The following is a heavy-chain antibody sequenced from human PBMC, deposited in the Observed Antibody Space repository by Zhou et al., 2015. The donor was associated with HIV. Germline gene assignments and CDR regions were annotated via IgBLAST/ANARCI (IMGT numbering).Heavy chain of an antibody. V-gene: IGHV1-2*06. J-gene: IGHJ3*02. CDR2: INPHSGDT. CDR1: GYTFTGYF. D-gene: IGHD3-22*01. Sequence: QVQLVQSGAEVKKPGASVKVSCKASGYTFTGYFMHWVRQAPGQGLEWMGRINPHSGDTKYAQKFQGRLTMTRDTSISTAYMEMRRLRSEDTAVYYCARSSVNHENACDIWGQGTNVIVSP. CDR3: ARSSVNHENACDI.